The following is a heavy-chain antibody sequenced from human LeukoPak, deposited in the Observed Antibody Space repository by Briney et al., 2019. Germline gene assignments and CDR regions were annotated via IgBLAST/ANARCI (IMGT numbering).Heavy chain of an antibody. CDR2: IRQDGSEK. V-gene: IGHV3-7*01. J-gene: IGHJ4*02. Sequence: GGSLRLSCAASGFSFSTYWMSWVRQAPGKGLEWVATIRQDGSEKLYVDSVKGRFTISRDNAKNSLYLQMSSLGVEDTAVYYCARLGARQVLDYWGQGTLVTVSS. D-gene: IGHD4-17*01. CDR1: GFSFSTYW. CDR3: ARLGARQVLDY.